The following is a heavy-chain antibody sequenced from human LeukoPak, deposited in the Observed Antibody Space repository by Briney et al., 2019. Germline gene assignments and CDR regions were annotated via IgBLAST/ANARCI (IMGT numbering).Heavy chain of an antibody. CDR3: ARHRYDFSSAFRGAALDY. D-gene: IGHD3-3*01. CDR1: GGSISSSSYY. CDR2: IYYSGST. J-gene: IGHJ4*02. V-gene: IGHV4-39*01. Sequence: PSETLSLTCSVSGGSISSSSYYWGWIRQPPGKGLEWIGSIYYSGSTYYNPSLKSRVTISVDTSKNQFSLKLSSVTAADTAVYYCARHRYDFSSAFRGAALDYWGQGTLVTVSS.